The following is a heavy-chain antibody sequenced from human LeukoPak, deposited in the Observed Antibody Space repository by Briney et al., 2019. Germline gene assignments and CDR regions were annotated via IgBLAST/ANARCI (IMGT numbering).Heavy chain of an antibody. CDR2: ISRSGGST. J-gene: IGHJ6*02. CDR3: AELGGKTAYGDEYYGMDV. Sequence: PGGSLRLTCAASELHAMTWVRQGPGKGLEWVSAISRSGGSTYYADSVKGRFTISRDKSNNTMYLQMNSLRAEDTAVYYCAELGGKTAYGDEYYGMDVWGQGTTVTVSS. V-gene: IGHV3-23*01. D-gene: IGHD4-17*01. CDR1: ELHA.